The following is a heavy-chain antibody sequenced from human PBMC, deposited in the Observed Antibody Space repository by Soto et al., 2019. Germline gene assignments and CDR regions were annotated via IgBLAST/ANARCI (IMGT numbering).Heavy chain of an antibody. CDR1: GLTFGSTA. J-gene: IGHJ4*02. V-gene: IGHV3-23*01. Sequence: GGSLRLSCAASGLTFGSTAMSWVRQAPGKGLEWVSSIRGDGGDTSYADSVKGRFTMSRDKSKSMLYLQMNSLRAEDTAVYYCAKLVNSDSDYWGQGTLVTVSS. CDR3: AKLVNSDSDY. D-gene: IGHD3-16*02. CDR2: IRGDGGDT.